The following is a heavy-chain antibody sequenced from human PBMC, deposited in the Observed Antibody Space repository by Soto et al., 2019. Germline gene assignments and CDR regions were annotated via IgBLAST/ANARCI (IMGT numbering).Heavy chain of an antibody. V-gene: IGHV5-10-1*01. J-gene: IGHJ4*02. CDR3: ARQIYDSDTGPNFQYYFDS. Sequence: GESLKISCKGSGYSFAGHWITWVRQKPGKGLEWMGRIDPSDSQTYYSPSFRGHVTISVTKSITTVFLQWSSLRASDTAMYYCARQIYDSDTGPNFQYYFDSWGQGTPVTVSS. D-gene: IGHD3-22*01. CDR1: GYSFAGHW. CDR2: IDPSDSQT.